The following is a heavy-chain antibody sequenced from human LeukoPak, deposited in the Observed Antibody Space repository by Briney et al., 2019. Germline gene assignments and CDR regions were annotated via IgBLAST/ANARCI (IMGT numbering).Heavy chain of an antibody. CDR1: GGTFSSYA. CDR2: IIPILGIA. J-gene: IGHJ4*02. Sequence: SVKVSCKASGGTFSSYAISWVRQAPGQGLEGMGRIIPILGIANYAQKFQGRVTITADKSTSTAYMELSSLRSEDTAVYYCARDGLGMSDYWGQGTLVTVSS. CDR3: ARDGLGMSDY. D-gene: IGHD3/OR15-3a*01. V-gene: IGHV1-69*04.